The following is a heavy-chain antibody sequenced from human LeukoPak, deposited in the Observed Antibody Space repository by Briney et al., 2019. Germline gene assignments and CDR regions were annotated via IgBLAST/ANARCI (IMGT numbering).Heavy chain of an antibody. CDR2: IYYSGST. CDR1: GGSISSYY. Sequence: TTSETLSLTCTVSGGSISSYYWSWIRQPPGKGLEWIGYIYYSGSTNYNPSLKSRVTISVDTSKNQFSLKLSSVTAADTAVYYCARVKFDFWSGPYYFDYWGQGTLVTVPS. V-gene: IGHV4-59*01. CDR3: ARVKFDFWSGPYYFDY. J-gene: IGHJ4*02. D-gene: IGHD3-3*01.